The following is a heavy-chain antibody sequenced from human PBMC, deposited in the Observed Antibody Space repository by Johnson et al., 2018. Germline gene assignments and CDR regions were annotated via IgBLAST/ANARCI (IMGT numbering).Heavy chain of an antibody. D-gene: IGHD3-22*01. V-gene: IGHV3-49*03. CDR2: IRSKLYGGTT. Sequence: VQLVQSGGGLVQXGGSLRLSCAASGFTFGDYAMSWFRQAPGKGLEWVGFIRSKLYGGTTVYAASVKGRCTISRDDSRSIAYLQMNSLKTEDTAVYYCTRGRTSGYSYYYYYMDVWGKGTTVTVSS. CDR3: TRGRTSGYSYYYYYMDV. CDR1: GFTFGDYA. J-gene: IGHJ6*03.